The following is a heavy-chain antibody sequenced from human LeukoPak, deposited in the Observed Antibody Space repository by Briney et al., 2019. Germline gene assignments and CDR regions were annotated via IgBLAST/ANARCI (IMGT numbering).Heavy chain of an antibody. D-gene: IGHD2-2*01. Sequence: GGSLRLSCAASGFTFSSYWMHWVRQAPGKGLVWVSRINSDGSSTTYADSVKGRFTISRDNSKATLYLQMNSLRAEGTAVYYCARDQGYCTTTSCFDIGYYLDCWGQGALVTVSS. CDR2: INSDGSST. CDR1: GFTFSSYW. CDR3: ARDQGYCTTTSCFDIGYYLDC. J-gene: IGHJ4*02. V-gene: IGHV3-74*01.